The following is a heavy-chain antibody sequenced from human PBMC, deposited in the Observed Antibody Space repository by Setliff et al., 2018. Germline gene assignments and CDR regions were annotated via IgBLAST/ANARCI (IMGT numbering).Heavy chain of an antibody. D-gene: IGHD3-22*01. CDR2: IDQSGIT. J-gene: IGHJ3*02. V-gene: IGHV4-34*01. CDR3: ARGRRITMIVVPPGVFDI. Sequence: SETLSLTCTVYGGSFSGYYWSWIRQPPGKGPEWIGEIDQSGITNYNPSLKSRVTISIDTSKNQFSLRLSSVTATDTAAYYCARGRRITMIVVPPGVFDIWGQGTMVTVSS. CDR1: GGSFSGYY.